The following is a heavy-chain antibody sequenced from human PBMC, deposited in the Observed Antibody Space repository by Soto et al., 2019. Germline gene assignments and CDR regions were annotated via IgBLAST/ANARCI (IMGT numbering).Heavy chain of an antibody. D-gene: IGHD2-2*01. V-gene: IGHV4-59*01. CDR1: GGSIRRYY. CDR3: ARDRSTSWDNYYYHYGMYV. CDR2: IYYSGST. J-gene: IGHJ6*02. Sequence: PSETLFLTCTLSGGSIRRYYWSWIRQPPAKGLEWIGYIYYSGSTNYNPSLQSRVTISVDTSKTQFSLKLSSVTAADTAVYYCARDRSTSWDNYYYHYGMYVWAQETTVTV.